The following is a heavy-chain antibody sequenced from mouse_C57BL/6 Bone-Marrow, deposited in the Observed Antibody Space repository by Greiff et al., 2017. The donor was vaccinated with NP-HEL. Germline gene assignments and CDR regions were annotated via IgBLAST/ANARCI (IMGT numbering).Heavy chain of an antibody. CDR1: GFNIKDYY. V-gene: IGHV14-1*01. J-gene: IGHJ3*01. D-gene: IGHD2-4*01. CDR2: IDPEDGDT. Sequence: VHVKQSGAELVRPGASVKLSCTASGFNIKDYYMHWVKQRPEQGLEWLGRIDPEDGDTEYAPKFQGKATMTADTSSNTAYLQLSSLTSEDTAVYYCTVLIYYDYDESAYWGQGTLVTVSA. CDR3: TVLIYYDYDESAY.